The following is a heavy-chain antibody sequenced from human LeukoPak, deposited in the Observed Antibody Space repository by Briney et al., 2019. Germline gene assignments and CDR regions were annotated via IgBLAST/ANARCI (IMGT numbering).Heavy chain of an antibody. CDR3: ARVSFGSSWYEFYYYYYYMDV. CDR2: INSDGSST. V-gene: IGHV3-74*01. J-gene: IGHJ6*03. Sequence: GGSLRLSCAASGFTFSSYWMHWVRQAPGKGLVWVSRINSDGSSTSYADSVKGRFTISRDNAKNTLYLQMNSLRAEDTAVYYCARVSFGSSWYEFYYYYYYMDVWGKGTTVTVSS. D-gene: IGHD6-13*01. CDR1: GFTFSSYW.